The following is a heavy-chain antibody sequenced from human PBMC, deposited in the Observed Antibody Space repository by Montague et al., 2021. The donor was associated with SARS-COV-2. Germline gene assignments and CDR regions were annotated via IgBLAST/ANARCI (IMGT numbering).Heavy chain of an antibody. J-gene: IGHJ5*02. CDR3: ARLGFVELWLNLGWFDP. Sequence: SETLSLTCSVSGDSIRSSGYYWGWIRQPPGMGLEWIGTVYYSGSTNYNPSLKSRVTMPVDTSKNQFSLELRSVTAADTAVYYCARLGFVELWLNLGWFDPWGQGTLVTVSS. CDR1: GDSIRSSGYY. D-gene: IGHD3-16*02. V-gene: IGHV4-39*01. CDR2: VYYSGST.